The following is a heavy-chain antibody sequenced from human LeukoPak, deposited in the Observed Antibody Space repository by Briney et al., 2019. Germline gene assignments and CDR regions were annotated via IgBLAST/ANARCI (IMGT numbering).Heavy chain of an antibody. J-gene: IGHJ3*02. D-gene: IGHD2-15*01. CDR1: GGTFSSYA. CDR2: IIPIFGTA. CDR3: ARDCSGGSCPFDAFDI. Sequence: ASVKVSCKASGGTFSSYAISWVRQAPGQGLEWMGGIIPIFGTANYAQKFQGRVTITADESTSTAYMELSSLRSEDTAVYYCARDCSGGSCPFDAFDIWGQGTMVTVSS. V-gene: IGHV1-69*13.